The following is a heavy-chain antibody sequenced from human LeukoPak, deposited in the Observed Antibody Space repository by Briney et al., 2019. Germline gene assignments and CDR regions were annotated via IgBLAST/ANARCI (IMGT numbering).Heavy chain of an antibody. Sequence: GGPLRFSFPASGFTFSDYYLSWIRQAPGKGLEGVSYISSSGSTIYYADSVKGRFTISRDNAKNSLYLQMNSLRAEDTAVYYCAREITIFSDAFDIWGQGTMVTVSS. CDR1: GFTFSDYY. V-gene: IGHV3-11*01. CDR3: AREITIFSDAFDI. CDR2: ISSSGSTI. D-gene: IGHD3-3*01. J-gene: IGHJ3*02.